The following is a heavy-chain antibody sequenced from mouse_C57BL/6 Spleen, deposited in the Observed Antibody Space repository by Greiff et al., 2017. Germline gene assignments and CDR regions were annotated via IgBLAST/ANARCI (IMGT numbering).Heavy chain of an antibody. CDR3: ARGDGGPADY. CDR1: GFTFTDYY. J-gene: IGHJ2*01. V-gene: IGHV7-3*01. D-gene: IGHD1-1*02. Sequence: EVQVVESGGGLVQPGGSLSLSCAASGFTFTDYYMSWVRQPPGKALEWLGFIRNKANGYTTDYSASVKGRFTISRDNSQSILYLQMNALRAEDSATYYCARGDGGPADYWGQGTTLTVSS. CDR2: IRNKANGYTT.